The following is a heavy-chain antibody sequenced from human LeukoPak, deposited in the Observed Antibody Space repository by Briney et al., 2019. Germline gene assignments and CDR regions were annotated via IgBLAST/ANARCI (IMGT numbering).Heavy chain of an antibody. V-gene: IGHV4-34*01. J-gene: IGHJ6*03. CDR3: ARGYYGSGSHCCHMDV. Sequence: SETLSLTCAVYVGSFSGYYWRWIRQPPGKGRGWVGEINHSGSTNYNSSLKSRVTISVDASKNQFSLKLSSVTAADTAVYYCARGYYGSGSHCCHMDVWGKGTTITVS. CDR1: VGSFSGYY. CDR2: INHSGST. D-gene: IGHD3-10*01.